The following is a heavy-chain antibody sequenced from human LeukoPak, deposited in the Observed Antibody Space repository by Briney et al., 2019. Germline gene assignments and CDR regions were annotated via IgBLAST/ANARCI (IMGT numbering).Heavy chain of an antibody. D-gene: IGHD6-6*01. CDR1: GGSISSYY. V-gene: IGHV4-59*01. CDR3: ARGGIAARRPTIYYYYYYMDV. J-gene: IGHJ6*03. CDR2: IYYSGST. Sequence: SETLPLTCTVSGGSISSYYWSWIRQPPGKGLEWIGYIYYSGSTNYNPSLKSRVTISVDTSKNQFSLTLSSVTAADTAVYYCARGGIAARRPTIYYYYYYMDVWGKGTTVTVSS.